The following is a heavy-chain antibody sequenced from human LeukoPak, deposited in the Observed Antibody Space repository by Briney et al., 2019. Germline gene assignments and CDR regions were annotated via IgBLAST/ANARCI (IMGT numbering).Heavy chain of an antibody. CDR3: AKLRFLEWLLEPFDY. J-gene: IGHJ4*02. V-gene: IGHV5-51*01. D-gene: IGHD3-3*01. CDR1: GYSFTSYW. CDR2: IYPGDSDT. Sequence: GESLKISCKGSGYSFTSYWIGWVRQMPGKGLEWMGIIYPGDSDTRYSPSFQGQVTISADKSISNAYLQWSSLKASDTAIYYPAKLRFLEWLLEPFDYWGQGTLVTVSS.